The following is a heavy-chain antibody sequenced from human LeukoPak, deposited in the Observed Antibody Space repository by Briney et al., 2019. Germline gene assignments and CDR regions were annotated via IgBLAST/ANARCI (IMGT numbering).Heavy chain of an antibody. CDR3: ARSDRLVATTFDY. J-gene: IGHJ4*02. D-gene: IGHD5-12*01. CDR2: FYYSGST. V-gene: IGHV4-59*01. Sequence: SETLSLTCTVSGDSISTYYWSWIRQPPGKGLEWIGYFYYSGSTNYNPSLKSRVTISVDTSKNQFSLKLNSVTAADTAVYCCARSDRLVATTFDYWGQGTLVTVSS. CDR1: GDSISTYY.